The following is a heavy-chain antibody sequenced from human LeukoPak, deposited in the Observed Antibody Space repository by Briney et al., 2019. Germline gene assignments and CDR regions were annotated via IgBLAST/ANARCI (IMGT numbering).Heavy chain of an antibody. D-gene: IGHD5-24*01. Sequence: GGSLRLSCSASGFTFSSYALHWVRQAPGKGLEYVSAVTANGLGTYYADSVKGRFTISRDNSKNMLHLPMSSLRAEDTAVYYCAKATPYYLDYWGQGTLVTVSS. CDR2: VTANGLGT. V-gene: IGHV3-64D*09. CDR3: AKATPYYLDY. CDR1: GFTFSSYA. J-gene: IGHJ4*02.